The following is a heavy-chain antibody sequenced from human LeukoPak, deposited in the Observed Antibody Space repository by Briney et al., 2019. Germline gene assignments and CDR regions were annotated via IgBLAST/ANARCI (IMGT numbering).Heavy chain of an antibody. V-gene: IGHV3-33*01. Sequence: GGSLRLSCAASGFTFSSYGMHWVRQAPGKGLEWVAVIWYDGSNKYYADSVKGRFTISRDNSKNTLYLQMNSLRAEDTAVYYCARGVSSGSYYDGDAFDIWGQGTMVTVSS. J-gene: IGHJ3*02. CDR1: GFTFSSYG. CDR2: IWYDGSNK. CDR3: ARGVSSGSYYDGDAFDI. D-gene: IGHD1-26*01.